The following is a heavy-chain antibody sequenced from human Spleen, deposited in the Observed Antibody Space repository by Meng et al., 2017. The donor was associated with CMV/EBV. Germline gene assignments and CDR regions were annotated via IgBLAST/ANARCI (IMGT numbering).Heavy chain of an antibody. Sequence: GESLKISCEGSGYSFASYCIGWVRQMPGKGLEWMGIIYPSDSDTIYNPSFQGQVTISADKSISTAYLQWSSLKASDTAMYYCARQCSSTSCYTYYFDYWGQGTLVTVSS. CDR3: ARQCSSTSCYTYYFDY. CDR2: IYPSDSDT. CDR1: GYSFASYC. J-gene: IGHJ4*02. V-gene: IGHV5-51*01. D-gene: IGHD2-2*02.